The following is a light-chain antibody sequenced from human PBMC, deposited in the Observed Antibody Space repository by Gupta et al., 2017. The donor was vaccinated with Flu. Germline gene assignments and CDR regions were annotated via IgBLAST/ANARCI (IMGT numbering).Light chain of an antibody. J-gene: IGKJ2*01. CDR1: QVVLWDSNKKNY. V-gene: IGKV4-1*01. Sequence: EIVVTPSSGYLAVSLSDRTTINCKSSQVVLWDSNKKNYLAWYQQKPGQPPKLLLYWSSTRESGVPDRFRGSGSATDFTLTISSLQAEDLAVYYCQQYYSSPNTFGQGTKLDI. CDR2: WSS. CDR3: QQYYSSPNT.